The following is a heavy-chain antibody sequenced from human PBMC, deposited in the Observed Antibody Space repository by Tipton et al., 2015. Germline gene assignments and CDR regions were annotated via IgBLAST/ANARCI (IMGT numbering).Heavy chain of an antibody. CDR1: GFTVSSNY. V-gene: IGHV3-53*01. CDR2: IYSGGST. Sequence: SLRLSCAASGFTVSSNYMSWVRQAPGKGLEWVSVIYSGGSTYYADSVKGRFTISRDNSKNTLYLQMNSLRAEDTAVYYCAKDYGFSSVWSGDFYYGMDVWGQGTKVTVSS. D-gene: IGHD6-19*01. J-gene: IGHJ6*02. CDR3: AKDYGFSSVWSGDFYYGMDV.